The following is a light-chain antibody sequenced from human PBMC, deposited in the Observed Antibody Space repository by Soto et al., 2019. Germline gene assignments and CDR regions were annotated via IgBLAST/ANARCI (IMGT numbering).Light chain of an antibody. CDR2: EVS. V-gene: IGLV2-8*01. CDR3: SSYAGSNTVV. J-gene: IGLJ2*01. CDR1: SSDVGGYNS. Sequence: QSALTQPPSASGSPGQSVTISCTGTSSDVGGYNSVSWYQQHPGKVPRLMIYEVSKRPSGVPDRFSGSKSVNTASLTVSGLQAEDEADYYCSSYAGSNTVVFGGGTKLTVL.